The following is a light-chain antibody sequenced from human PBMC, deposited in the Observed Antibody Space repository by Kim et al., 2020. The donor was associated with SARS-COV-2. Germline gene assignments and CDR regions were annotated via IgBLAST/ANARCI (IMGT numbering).Light chain of an antibody. J-gene: IGLJ3*02. CDR2: GKN. CDR1: SLRTYD. Sequence: LRETGSSTCKGDSLRTYDATGYKQKPGQAPVLVIYGKNKRHSGIPDRCCGSRSGNTASLTIAGTKAEDEADYYCGSRDSSGNLWMFGGGTKLTVL. CDR3: GSRDSSGNLWM. V-gene: IGLV3-19*01.